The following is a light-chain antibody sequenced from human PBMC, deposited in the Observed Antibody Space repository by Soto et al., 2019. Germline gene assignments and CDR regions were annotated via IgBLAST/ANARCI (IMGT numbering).Light chain of an antibody. Sequence: DIQMTQSPSSLSASVGDRVTITCRASQSINSYLNWYQKKPGKAPKLLIYAASSLQSGVPSRFSGSGSGTDFTLTISCLQPEDFATYYCQQSYSTLFTFGPGTKVDIK. CDR2: AAS. CDR3: QQSYSTLFT. V-gene: IGKV1-39*01. J-gene: IGKJ3*01. CDR1: QSINSY.